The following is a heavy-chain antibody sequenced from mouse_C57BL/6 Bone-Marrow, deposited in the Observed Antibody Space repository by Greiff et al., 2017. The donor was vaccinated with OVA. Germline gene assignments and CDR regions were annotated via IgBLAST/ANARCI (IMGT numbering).Heavy chain of an antibody. Sequence: QVQLQQPGTELVKPGASVKLSCKASGYTFTSYWMHWVKQRPGQGLEWIGNINPSNGGTNYNEKFKSKATLTVDKSSSTAYMQLSSLTSEDSAVYYCARSPINYGNYYYFDYWGQGTTLTVSS. CDR2: INPSNGGT. V-gene: IGHV1-53*01. CDR1: GYTFTSYW. D-gene: IGHD2-1*01. CDR3: ARSPINYGNYYYFDY. J-gene: IGHJ2*01.